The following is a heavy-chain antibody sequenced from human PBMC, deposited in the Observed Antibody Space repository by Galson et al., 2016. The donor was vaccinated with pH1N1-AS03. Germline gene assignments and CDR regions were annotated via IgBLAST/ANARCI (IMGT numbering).Heavy chain of an antibody. D-gene: IGHD1-14*01. CDR1: GFTFNRYS. V-gene: IGHV3-21*01. CDR2: ITSSSSSI. J-gene: IGHJ6*02. Sequence: SLRLSCAGSGFTFNRYSLNWVRQAPGKGLEWVSSITSSSSSIYYADSVKGRFTISRDNAKNSLYLQMNSLRAEDTAVYFCARDRSGGNFGMDVWGQGTTVTVSS. CDR3: ARDRSGGNFGMDV.